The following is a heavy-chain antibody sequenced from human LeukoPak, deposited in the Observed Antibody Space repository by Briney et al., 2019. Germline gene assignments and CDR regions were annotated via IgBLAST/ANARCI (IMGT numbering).Heavy chain of an antibody. CDR3: ARRYSYGSFDY. J-gene: IGHJ4*02. V-gene: IGHV3-9*01. CDR1: GFTFDDYA. Sequence: GGSLRLSCAASGFTFDDYAMHWVRQAPGKGLEWVSDISWNSGSLGYADSVKGRFTISRDNSKNMLYLQVNSLRAEDTAVYYCARRYSYGSFDYWGQGTLVTVSS. CDR2: ISWNSGSL. D-gene: IGHD5-18*01.